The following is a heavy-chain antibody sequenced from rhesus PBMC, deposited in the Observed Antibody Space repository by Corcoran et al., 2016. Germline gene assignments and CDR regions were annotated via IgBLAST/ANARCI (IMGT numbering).Heavy chain of an antibody. J-gene: IGHJ4*01. CDR2: INYSGIT. CDR1: GGAISRSFYY. CDR3: ARENYAYDHAYYYGY. D-gene: IGHD3-9*01. V-gene: IGHV4-122*02. Sequence: QVQLQESVPGLLTPSYTLSLTCAFSGGAISRSFYYWTWLRPPPVPGLTLIGYINYSGITSYNPPLKSRVNISRDTSKNQFSLKLSSVTSADPAVDYCARENYAYDHAYYYGYWGQGVRLTVSS.